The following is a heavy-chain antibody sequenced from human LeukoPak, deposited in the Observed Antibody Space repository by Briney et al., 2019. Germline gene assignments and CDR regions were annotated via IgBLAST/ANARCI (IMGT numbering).Heavy chain of an antibody. D-gene: IGHD6-6*01. CDR2: INPNSGGT. Sequence: ASVKVSCKASGGTFSSYAISWVRQAPGQGLEWMGWINPNSGGTNYAQKFQGRVTMTRDTSISTAYMELSRLRSDDTAVYYCARWYSSSSGIDYWGQGTLVTVSS. CDR3: ARWYSSSSGIDY. CDR1: GGTFSSYA. J-gene: IGHJ4*02. V-gene: IGHV1-2*02.